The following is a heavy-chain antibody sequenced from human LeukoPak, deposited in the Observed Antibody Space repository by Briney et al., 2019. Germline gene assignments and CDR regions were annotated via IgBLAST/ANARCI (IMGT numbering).Heavy chain of an antibody. J-gene: IGHJ4*02. CDR2: ISSSSSYI. D-gene: IGHD4-11*01. Sequence: GGSLRLSCAASGFTFSSYGMHWVRQAPGKGLEWVSSISSSSSYIYYADSVKGRFTISRDNAKNSLYLQMNSLRAEDTAVYYCARTTVTTPYYFDYWGQGTLVTVSS. CDR1: GFTFSSYG. V-gene: IGHV3-21*01. CDR3: ARTTVTTPYYFDY.